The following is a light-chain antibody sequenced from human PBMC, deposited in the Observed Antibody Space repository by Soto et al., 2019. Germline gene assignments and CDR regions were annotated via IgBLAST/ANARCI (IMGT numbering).Light chain of an antibody. J-gene: IGKJ4*01. Sequence: EIVMTQSPATLSVSPGERATLSCRASQSVSSNLAWYQQKPGQAPRLLIYCASTRATGIPARFSGSGSGTEFTLTISRLQSEECAVYYCQQYNNWPTLFGGGTKVEIK. CDR1: QSVSSN. CDR3: QQYNNWPTL. CDR2: CAS. V-gene: IGKV3-15*01.